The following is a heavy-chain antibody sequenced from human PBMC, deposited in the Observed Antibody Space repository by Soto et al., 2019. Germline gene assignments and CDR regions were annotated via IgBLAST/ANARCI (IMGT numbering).Heavy chain of an antibody. CDR1: GFTVSSNY. D-gene: IGHD1-26*01. J-gene: IGHJ1*01. V-gene: IGHV3-53*01. CDR2: IYSGGST. CDR3: AQTSGSYSRDYTIPLQH. Sequence: GGSLRLSCAASGFTVSSNYMSWVRQAPGKGLEWVSVIYSGGSTYYADSVKGRFTISRDNSKNTLYLQMNSLRAEDTAVYYCAQTSGSYSRDYTIPLQHWGQGTLVTVSS.